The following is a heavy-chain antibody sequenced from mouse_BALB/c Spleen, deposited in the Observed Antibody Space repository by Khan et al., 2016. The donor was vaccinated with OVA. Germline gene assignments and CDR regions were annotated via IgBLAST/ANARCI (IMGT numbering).Heavy chain of an antibody. D-gene: IGHD2-14*01. CDR2: INTDTGEP. Sequence: QIQLVQSGPELKKPGETVKISCKASGYTFTNYGMNWVKQAPGKGLKWMGWINTDTGEPTYADDFKGRFAFSLETSASTAYLQINNLKNEDTATDFCARDYYRYDPFDYWGQGTTLTVSS. CDR3: ARDYYRYDPFDY. V-gene: IGHV9-3-1*01. CDR1: GYTFTNYG. J-gene: IGHJ2*01.